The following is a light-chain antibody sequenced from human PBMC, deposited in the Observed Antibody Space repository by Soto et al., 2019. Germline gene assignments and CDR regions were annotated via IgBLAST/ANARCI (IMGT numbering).Light chain of an antibody. CDR1: QTISRY. CDR3: QQSYSTPYT. J-gene: IGKJ2*01. Sequence: DIQMSQSPPSLSASVRDRVTITCRASQTISRYVNWYQQKPGKAPKLLIFAASSLQGGVPSRFSGSGSGTDFTLTISSLQVEDFATYYCQQSYSTPYTFGQGTKLEIK. V-gene: IGKV1-39*01. CDR2: AAS.